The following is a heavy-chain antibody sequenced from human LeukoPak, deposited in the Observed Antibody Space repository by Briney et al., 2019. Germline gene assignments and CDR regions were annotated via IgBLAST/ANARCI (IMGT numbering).Heavy chain of an antibody. Sequence: PSETLSLTCAVLGGSFRGYYWSWIRQSPGKGLEWIGEINHGGSTNYNPSLRSRVTISIDTSNNQFSLKLTSVTAADTALYFCARSRLWPTGTVDIWDRGAMVTVSS. CDR1: GGSFRGYY. CDR2: INHGGST. J-gene: IGHJ3*02. D-gene: IGHD2-8*02. CDR3: ARSRLWPTGTVDI. V-gene: IGHV4-34*01.